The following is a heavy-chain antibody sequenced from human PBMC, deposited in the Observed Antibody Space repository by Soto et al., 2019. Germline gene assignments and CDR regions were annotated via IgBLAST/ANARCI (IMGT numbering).Heavy chain of an antibody. CDR3: ARDSPGDSSSWFWFDP. Sequence: GGSLRLSCAASGFTFSSYGMHWVRQAPGKGLEWVAVIWYDGSNKYYADSVKGRFTISRDNSKNTLYLQMNSLRAEDTAVYYCARDSPGDSSSWFWFDPWGQGTLVTVSS. J-gene: IGHJ5*02. D-gene: IGHD6-13*01. CDR2: IWYDGSNK. V-gene: IGHV3-33*01. CDR1: GFTFSSYG.